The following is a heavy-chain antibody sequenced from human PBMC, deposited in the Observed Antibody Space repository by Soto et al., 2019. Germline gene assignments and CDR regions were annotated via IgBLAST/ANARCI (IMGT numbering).Heavy chain of an antibody. CDR2: VYSNGHT. D-gene: IGHD2-8*01. CDR1: GYSISNKYYH. J-gene: IGHJ4*02. Sequence: XETLSLTCTVAGYSISNKYYHWGWTRQPPGKGLEWIGTVYSNGHTYHNPSLKSRLAMAVDTSKNQFSLSLISVTAADTAGYFCASLTNGRPGDYWGQGTLVTVSS. CDR3: ASLTNGRPGDY. V-gene: IGHV4-39*01.